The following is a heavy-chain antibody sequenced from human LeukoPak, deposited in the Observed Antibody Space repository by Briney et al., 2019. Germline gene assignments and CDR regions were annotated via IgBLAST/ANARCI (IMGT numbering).Heavy chain of an antibody. D-gene: IGHD5-12*01. CDR3: VRLWLRWGIDY. CDR2: GYYSGSS. V-gene: IGHV4-39*01. CDR1: GASTNTDSYF. Sequence: PETLSLTCSVSGASTNTDSYFWGWIRQPPGKGLEWIGSGYYSGSSHYNPSLKSRVTISVDTSKNQFSLRVSSVTAADTAVYYCVRLWLRWGIDYWGQGSLVSVSS. J-gene: IGHJ4*02.